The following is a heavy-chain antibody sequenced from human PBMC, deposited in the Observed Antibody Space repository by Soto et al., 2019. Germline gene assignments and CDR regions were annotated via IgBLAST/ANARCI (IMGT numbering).Heavy chain of an antibody. Sequence: SETLSLTCAVYGGSFSGYHWSWIRQPPGKGLEWIGEINHSGSTNYNPSLKSRVTISVDTSKNQFSLKLSSVTAADTAVYYCARTYCSGGSRKKIPDPATDYWGQGTPVTVSS. CDR2: INHSGST. CDR3: ARTYCSGGSRKKIPDPATDY. CDR1: GGSFSGYH. V-gene: IGHV4-34*01. J-gene: IGHJ4*02. D-gene: IGHD2-15*01.